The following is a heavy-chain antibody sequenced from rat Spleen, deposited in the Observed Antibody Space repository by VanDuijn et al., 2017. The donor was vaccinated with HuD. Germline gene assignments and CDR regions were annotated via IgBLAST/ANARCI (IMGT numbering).Heavy chain of an antibody. J-gene: IGHJ2*01. CDR1: GLSLSSNS. CDR2: IWSNRGT. Sequence: VQLKESGPGLVQPSQTLSLTCTVSGLSLSSNSVTWIRQPPGKGLEWMGVIWSNRGTDYNLAIKSRLSISRETSKNQVFLKMNSLQTEDTAMYVCARVGYTSYNWGQGVMVTVSS. D-gene: IGHD4-3*01. V-gene: IGHV2-47*01. CDR3: ARVGYTSYN.